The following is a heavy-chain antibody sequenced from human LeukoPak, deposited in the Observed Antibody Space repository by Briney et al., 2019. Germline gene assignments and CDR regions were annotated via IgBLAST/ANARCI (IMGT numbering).Heavy chain of an antibody. CDR1: GGSISSGGYS. J-gene: IGHJ4*02. CDR2: IYHSGST. Sequence: SQTLSLTCAVSGGSISSGGYSWSWIRQPPGKGLEWIGYIYHSGSTYYNPSLKSRVTISVDRSKNQFSLKLNSVTAADTAVYYCASRYGGNSAVDYWGQGTLVTVSS. V-gene: IGHV4-30-2*01. D-gene: IGHD4-23*01. CDR3: ASRYGGNSAVDY.